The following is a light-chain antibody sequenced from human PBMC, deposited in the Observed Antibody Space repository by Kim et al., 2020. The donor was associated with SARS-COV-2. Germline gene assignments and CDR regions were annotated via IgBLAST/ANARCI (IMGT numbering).Light chain of an antibody. CDR1: TDIKKF. Sequence: SVGDRVTIPWQAGTDIKKFLNWDQHKPGKAPEPLIPDGSTLGTGVPSRFSGSASGNHFTFTNSNLQPEDTAKYYCQKYNNLPAITFGQGKRLEIK. CDR2: DGS. V-gene: IGKV1-33*01. J-gene: IGKJ5*01. CDR3: QKYNNLPAIT.